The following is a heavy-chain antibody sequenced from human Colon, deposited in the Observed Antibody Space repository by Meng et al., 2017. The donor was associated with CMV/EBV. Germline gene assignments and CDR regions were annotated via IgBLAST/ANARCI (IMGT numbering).Heavy chain of an antibody. J-gene: IGHJ1*01. CDR2: MGPTTGRT. V-gene: IGHV1-2*02. Sequence: VRLVQSVAEVRMPGASVKVSCKASGYSFTGYYRHWGRQSPGQGLEWMGWMGPTTGRTDYAQKFQGTVTMTRDTSISTAYLELSRLTSDDTAVYYCASHSSYVWGSHHWGQGTLVTVSS. CDR3: ASHSSYVWGSHH. D-gene: IGHD3-16*01. CDR1: GYSFTGYY.